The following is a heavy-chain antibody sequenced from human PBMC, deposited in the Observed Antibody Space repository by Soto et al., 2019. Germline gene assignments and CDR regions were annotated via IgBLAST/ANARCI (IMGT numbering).Heavy chain of an antibody. D-gene: IGHD6-13*01. V-gene: IGHV3-30*18. CDR2: ISYDGSNK. J-gene: IGHJ6*02. CDR3: AKEDVAAYYYYYGMDV. CDR1: GFTFSSYG. Sequence: GGSLRLSCAASGFTFSSYGRHWVRQAPGKGLEWVAVISYDGSNKYYADSVKGRFTISRDNSKNTLYLQMNSLRAEDTAVYYCAKEDVAAYYYYYGMDVWGQGTTVTVSS.